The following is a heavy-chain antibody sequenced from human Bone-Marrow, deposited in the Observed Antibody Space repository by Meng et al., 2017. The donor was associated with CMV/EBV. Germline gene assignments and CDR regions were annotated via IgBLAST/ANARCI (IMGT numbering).Heavy chain of an antibody. D-gene: IGHD3-3*01. V-gene: IGHV4-39*01. CDR2: IYYSGST. J-gene: IGHJ5*02. CDR3: ASRYYDFWSGYVRFDP. Sequence: SETLSLTCTVSGGSISSSSHYWGWIRQPPGKGLEWIGSIYYSGSTYYNPSLKSRVTISVDTSKNQFSLKLSSVTAADTAVYYCASRYYDFWSGYVRFDPWGQGTLVTVSS. CDR1: GGSISSSSHY.